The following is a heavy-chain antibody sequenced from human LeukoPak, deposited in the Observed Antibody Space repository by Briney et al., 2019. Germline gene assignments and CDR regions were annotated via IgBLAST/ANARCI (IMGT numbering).Heavy chain of an antibody. V-gene: IGHV3-23*01. CDR3: AKGPYNWNDGGPWWFDP. CDR2: ISGSGGST. D-gene: IGHD1-1*01. J-gene: IGHJ5*02. Sequence: GGSLRLSCAASGFTFSSYAMSWVRQAPGKGLEWVSAISGSGGSTYYADSVKGRFTISRDNSKNTLYLQMNSLRAEDTAVYYCAKGPYNWNDGGPWWFDPWGQGTLVTVSS. CDR1: GFTFSSYA.